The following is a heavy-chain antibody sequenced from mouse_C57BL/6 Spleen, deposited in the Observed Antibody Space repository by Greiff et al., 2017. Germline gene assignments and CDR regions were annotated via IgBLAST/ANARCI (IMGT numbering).Heavy chain of an antibody. CDR2: IDPNSGGT. J-gene: IGHJ4*01. CDR1: GYTFTSYW. CDR3: ARAEITTFYYAMDY. V-gene: IGHV1-72*01. D-gene: IGHD2-4*01. Sequence: QQSCKASGYTFTSYWMHWVKQRPGRGLEWIGRIDPNSGGTKYNEKFKSKATLTVDKPSSTAYMQLSSLTSEDSAVYYCARAEITTFYYAMDYWGQGTSVTVSS.